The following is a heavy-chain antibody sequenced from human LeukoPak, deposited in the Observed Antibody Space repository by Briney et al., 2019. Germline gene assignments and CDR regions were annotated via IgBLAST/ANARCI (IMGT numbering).Heavy chain of an antibody. V-gene: IGHV4-39*01. CDR1: GGSISSSSYY. CDR2: IYYSGST. D-gene: IGHD2-2*03. CDR3: ASEGLGSYYYYYYMDV. Sequence: SETLSLTRTVSGGSISSSSYYWGWIRQPPGKGLEWIGSIYYSGSTYYNPSLKSRVTISVDTSKNQFSLKLSSVTAADTAVYYCASEGLGSYYYYYYMDVWGKGTTVTISS. J-gene: IGHJ6*03.